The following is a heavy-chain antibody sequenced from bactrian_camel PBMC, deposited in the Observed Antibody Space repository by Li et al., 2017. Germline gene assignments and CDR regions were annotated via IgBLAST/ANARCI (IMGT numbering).Heavy chain of an antibody. CDR2: INSSGRST. Sequence: VQLVESGGGLVQPGGSLRLSCAASGFTFSSYWMYWVRQARGEGLEWVSDINSSGRSTYYADSVKGRFIISRDDAKNTVFLQLNSLKTEDTAMYYCGKPKDSYAWIGYNVWGQGTQVTVS. CDR1: GFTFSSYW. CDR3: GKPKDSYAWIGYNV. D-gene: IGHD1*01. V-gene: IGHV3S1*01. J-gene: IGHJ4*01.